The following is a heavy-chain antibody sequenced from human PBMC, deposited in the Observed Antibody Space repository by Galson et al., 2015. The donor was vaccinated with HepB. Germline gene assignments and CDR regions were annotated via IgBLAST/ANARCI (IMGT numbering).Heavy chain of an antibody. D-gene: IGHD3-10*01. CDR3: TAVKLIMDQGVIIIRRHLDY. J-gene: IGHJ4*02. Sequence: SVKVSCKVSGYTLTNLFVHWVRQAPGKGLEWMGGFDPEDGEKIYAQKFQGRVTMTEDTFTDTAYMELSSLRSEDTAVYYCTAVKLIMDQGVIIIRRHLDYWGQGTLVTVSS. CDR1: GYTLTNLF. V-gene: IGHV1-24*01. CDR2: FDPEDGEK.